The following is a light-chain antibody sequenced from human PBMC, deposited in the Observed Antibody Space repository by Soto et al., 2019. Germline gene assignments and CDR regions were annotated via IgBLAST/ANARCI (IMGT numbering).Light chain of an antibody. V-gene: IGLV3-21*02. CDR2: DDD. CDR3: QVWESGSDQPGV. Sequence: SYELTQPPSVSVAPGQTARIACWGNNIGSKTVHWYQQKPGQAPVLVVYDDDARPSGIPERFSGSNSGNTATLTISRVEAGDEADYSCQVWESGSDQPGVFGGGTKLTVL. CDR1: NIGSKT. J-gene: IGLJ3*02.